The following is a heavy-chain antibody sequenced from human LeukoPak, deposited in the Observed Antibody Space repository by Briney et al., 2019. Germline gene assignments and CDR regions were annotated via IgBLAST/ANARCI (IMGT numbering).Heavy chain of an antibody. CDR3: ARRRLWFGELFPAPLDY. CDR2: INHSGST. J-gene: IGHJ4*02. Sequence: SETLSLTCAVYGGSFSGYYWSWIRQPPGKGLEWIGEINHSGSTNYNPSLKSRVTISVDTSKNQFSLKLSSVTAADTAVYYCARRRLWFGELFPAPLDYWGQGTLVTVSS. D-gene: IGHD3-10*01. CDR1: GGSFSGYY. V-gene: IGHV4-34*01.